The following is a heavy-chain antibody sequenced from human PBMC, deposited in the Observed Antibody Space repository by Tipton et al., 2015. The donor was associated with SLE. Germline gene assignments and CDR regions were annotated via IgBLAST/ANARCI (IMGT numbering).Heavy chain of an antibody. J-gene: IGHJ4*02. Sequence: QLVQYGAEVKKPGASVKVLGKASGYTFTSYEINWVRQATGQGLEWMGWMNPNSGNTGYAQKFQGRVTMTRNTSISTAYMELSSLRSEDTAVYYCARGGIAARPKCFDYWGQGTLVTVSS. CDR2: MNPNSGNT. CDR3: ARGGIAARPKCFDY. CDR1: GYTFTSYE. D-gene: IGHD6-6*01. V-gene: IGHV1-8*01.